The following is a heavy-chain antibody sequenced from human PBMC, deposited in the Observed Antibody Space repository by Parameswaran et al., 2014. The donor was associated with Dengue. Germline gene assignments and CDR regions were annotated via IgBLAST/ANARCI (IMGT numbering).Heavy chain of an antibody. CDR2: IIPIFGTA. Sequence: SWVRQAPGQGLEWMGGIIPIFGTANYAQKFQGRVTITADESTSTAYMELSSLRSEDTAVYYCARGKHYDSSGYYPFEYFSTGARAPWSPSPQ. CDR3: ARGKHYDSSGYYPFEYFST. J-gene: IGHJ1*01. D-gene: IGHD3-22*01. V-gene: IGHV1-69*01.